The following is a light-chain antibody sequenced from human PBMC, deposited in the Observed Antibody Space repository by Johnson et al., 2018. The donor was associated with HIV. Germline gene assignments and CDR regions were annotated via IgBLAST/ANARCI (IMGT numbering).Light chain of an antibody. J-gene: IGLJ1*01. Sequence: QSVLTQPPSVSAAPGQMVSISCSGSSSNIGKNYVSWYQQFPGTAPKLLIHENKKRPSGIPDRFSGSKSGTSATLDITGLPTGDEADYSCGTWDSRLGAWVLATGTKVTVL. CDR1: SSNIGKNY. CDR3: GTWDSRLGAWV. CDR2: ENK. V-gene: IGLV1-51*02.